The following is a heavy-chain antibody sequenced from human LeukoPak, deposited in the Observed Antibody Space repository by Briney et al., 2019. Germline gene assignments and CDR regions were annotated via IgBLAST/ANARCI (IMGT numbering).Heavy chain of an antibody. Sequence: GGSLRLSCAASGFTFCTYGMHWVRQSPGKGLEWVAVISYDGSYKEYADSVKGRFTISRDNSKNTLYLQMNSLRAEDTAVYYCAKMLNTGHAHAALDYWGQGTLVTVSS. CDR2: ISYDGSYK. J-gene: IGHJ4*02. CDR3: AKMLNTGHAHAALDY. V-gene: IGHV3-30*18. CDR1: GFTFCTYG. D-gene: IGHD2-8*02.